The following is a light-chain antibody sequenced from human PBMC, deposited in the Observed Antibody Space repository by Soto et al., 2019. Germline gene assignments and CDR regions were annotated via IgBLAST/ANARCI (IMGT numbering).Light chain of an antibody. CDR3: QSYDSRLTAVV. V-gene: IGLV1-40*01. CDR2: VDD. J-gene: IGLJ2*01. CDR1: SSNIGAGFD. Sequence: QSVLTQPPSVSGAPGQRVTISCTGSSSNIGAGFDVHWYQQLPGTAPKLLIYVDDSRPSGVPDRFSGSKSGSSASLAITGLQAGDEADYYCQSYDSRLTAVVFGGGTKLTVL.